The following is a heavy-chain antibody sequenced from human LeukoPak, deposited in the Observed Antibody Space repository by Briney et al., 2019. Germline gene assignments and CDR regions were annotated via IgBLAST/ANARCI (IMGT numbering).Heavy chain of an antibody. CDR3: ATSTVTTVSLGY. D-gene: IGHD4-17*01. CDR2: INAGNGNT. Sequence: ASVKVSCKASGYTFTSYAMHWVRQAPGQRLEWMGWINAGNGNTKYSQKFQGRVTITRDTSASTAYMELSSLRSEDTAVYYCATSTVTTVSLGYWGQGTLVTVSS. CDR1: GYTFTSYA. J-gene: IGHJ4*02. V-gene: IGHV1-3*01.